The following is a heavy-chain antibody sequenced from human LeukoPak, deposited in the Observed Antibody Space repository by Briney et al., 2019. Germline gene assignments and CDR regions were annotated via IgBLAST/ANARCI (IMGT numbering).Heavy chain of an antibody. V-gene: IGHV3-30-3*01. CDR2: ISYDGSNK. Sequence: GGSLRLSCAASGFTFSSYAMHWVRQAQGKGLEWVAVISYDGSNKYYADSVKGRFTISRDNSKNTLYLQMNSLRCEDTAVYYCATDAFLCSGGSCYFYYYYYGMDVWGQGTTVTVSS. D-gene: IGHD2-15*01. CDR3: ATDAFLCSGGSCYFYYYYYGMDV. CDR1: GFTFSSYA. J-gene: IGHJ6*02.